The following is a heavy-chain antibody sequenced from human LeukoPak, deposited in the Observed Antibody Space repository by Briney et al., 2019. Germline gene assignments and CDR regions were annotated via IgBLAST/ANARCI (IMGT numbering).Heavy chain of an antibody. Sequence: PGGSLRLSCAASGFTFSSYSMNWVRQAPGKGLEWVSYISSGSSTIYYADSVKGRFTISRDNAKNSLYLQMNSLRVEDTAVCYCARDPDHGRGFDYWGQGTLVTASS. CDR2: ISSGSSTI. D-gene: IGHD4-17*01. J-gene: IGHJ4*02. V-gene: IGHV3-48*01. CDR3: ARDPDHGRGFDY. CDR1: GFTFSSYS.